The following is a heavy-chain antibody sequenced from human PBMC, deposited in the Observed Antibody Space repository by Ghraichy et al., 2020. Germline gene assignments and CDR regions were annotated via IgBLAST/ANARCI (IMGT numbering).Heavy chain of an antibody. CDR2: IIPVTATA. J-gene: IGHJ6*02. D-gene: IGHD5-18*01. CDR3: ARGGPPRGYNSGRSGGYYFSGLDV. CDR1: GGGLRNYF. V-gene: IGHV1-69*08. Sequence: SVKVSCKASGGGLRNYFMTWVRQAPGQGLEYMGRIIPVTATANYAETFQGRVTITADTSANTVFMDLSSLTSGDTAVYFCARGGPPRGYNSGRSGGYYFSGLDVWGQGTTVTVSS.